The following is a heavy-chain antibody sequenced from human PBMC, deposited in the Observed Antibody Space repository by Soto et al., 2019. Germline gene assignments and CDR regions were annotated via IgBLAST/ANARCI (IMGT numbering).Heavy chain of an antibody. CDR2: IGSRSATI. CDR1: GFAFSSYG. Sequence: EVHLVESGGGLVQPGGSLRLSCAASGFAFSSYGMNWVRQAPGKGLEWVSYIGSRSATIYYADSVKGRFTISRDNAKNSLFLQMNSLRDGDTAVYYCARVPPEDTKRGYYSYYGMDVWGQGTTVTVSS. CDR3: ARVPPEDTKRGYYSYYGMDV. J-gene: IGHJ6*02. D-gene: IGHD2-8*01. V-gene: IGHV3-48*02.